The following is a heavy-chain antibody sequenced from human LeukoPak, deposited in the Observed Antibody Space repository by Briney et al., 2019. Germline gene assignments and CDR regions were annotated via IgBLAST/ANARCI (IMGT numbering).Heavy chain of an antibody. CDR3: AKDPRDHSYGWSWRYFDY. V-gene: IGHV3-30*02. J-gene: IGHJ4*02. CDR2: IRYGGSYK. D-gene: IGHD5-18*01. Sequence: GGSLRLSCAASGFTFSSYVMHWVRQAPGKGLEWVSFIRYGGSYKYYSDSVKGRFTISRDNSKNTLYLQMNSLRPEDTAVYYCAKDPRDHSYGWSWRYFDYWGQGTLVTVSS. CDR1: GFTFSSYV.